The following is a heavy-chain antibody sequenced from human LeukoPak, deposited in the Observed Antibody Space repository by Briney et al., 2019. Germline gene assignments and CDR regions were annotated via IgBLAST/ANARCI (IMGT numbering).Heavy chain of an antibody. CDR2: ISGYNGNT. D-gene: IGHD2-2*01. Sequence: ASVKVSCKASGYTFPNYGINWVRQAPGQGLEWMGWISGYNGNTNYAQKFQGRFTMTTDTSTNTAYMELRSLRSDDTAVYYCVRVVCSTTTCYYIGDNNWFDPWGQGILVTVSS. CDR1: GYTFPNYG. CDR3: VRVVCSTTTCYYIGDNNWFDP. V-gene: IGHV1-18*01. J-gene: IGHJ5*02.